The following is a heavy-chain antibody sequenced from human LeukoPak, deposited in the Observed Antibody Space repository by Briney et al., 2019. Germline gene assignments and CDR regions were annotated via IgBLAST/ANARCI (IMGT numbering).Heavy chain of an antibody. J-gene: IGHJ4*02. CDR1: GCTFSDSA. CDR2: IRSKSNSYAT. V-gene: IGHV3-73*01. Sequence: GGSLRLSCAASGCTFSDSAMHWVRQASGKGLEWVGRIRSKSNSYATAYAASVKGRFTISRDDSKNTAYLQMNSLKTEDTAVYYCTRHSPGYSSTWSFDYWGQGTLVTVSS. CDR3: TRHSPGYSSTWSFDY. D-gene: IGHD6-13*01.